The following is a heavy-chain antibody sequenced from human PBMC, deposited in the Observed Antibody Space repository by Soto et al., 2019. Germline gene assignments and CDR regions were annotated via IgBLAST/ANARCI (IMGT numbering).Heavy chain of an antibody. V-gene: IGHV4-4*07. CDR1: GGSISSYY. J-gene: IGHJ5*02. D-gene: IGHD6-13*01. Sequence: PSETLSLTCTVSGGSISSYYWSWIRQPAGKGLEWIGRIYTSGSTNYNPSLKSRVTMSVDTSKNQFSLKLSSVTAADTAVYYCARYSPRSIAAAGTRFDPWGQGTLVTVSS. CDR2: IYTSGST. CDR3: ARYSPRSIAAAGTRFDP.